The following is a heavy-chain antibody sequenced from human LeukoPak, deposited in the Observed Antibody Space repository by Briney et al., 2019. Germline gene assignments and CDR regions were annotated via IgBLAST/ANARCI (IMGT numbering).Heavy chain of an antibody. CDR1: GGTFSSYA. V-gene: IGHV1-69*04. CDR3: ARDPGQYYDILTGYYTPYYFDY. CDR2: IIPILGIA. Sequence: GSSVKVSCKASGGTFSSYAISRVRQAPGQGLEWMGRIIPILGIANYAQKFQGRVTMTTETSTSTAYMELRSLRSDDTAVYYCARDPGQYYDILTGYYTPYYFDYWGQGTLVTVSS. J-gene: IGHJ4*02. D-gene: IGHD3-9*01.